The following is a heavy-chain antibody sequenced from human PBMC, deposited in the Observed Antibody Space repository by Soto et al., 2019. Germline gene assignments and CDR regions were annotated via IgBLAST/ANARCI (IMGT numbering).Heavy chain of an antibody. Sequence: GGSLRLSCATSGFIFSSYAMNWVRQAPGKGLEWVSSIRGSDDSTYYADSVKGRFTISRDNSKNTLYLQMHSLRAEDTAVYYCAKGKSSAYQWGQGTLVTV. D-gene: IGHD5-12*01. V-gene: IGHV3-23*01. CDR1: GFIFSSYA. J-gene: IGHJ4*02. CDR2: IRGSDDST. CDR3: AKGKSSAYQ.